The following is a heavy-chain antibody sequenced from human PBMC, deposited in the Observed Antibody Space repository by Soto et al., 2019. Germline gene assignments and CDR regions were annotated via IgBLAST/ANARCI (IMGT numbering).Heavy chain of an antibody. CDR1: GFTFSNYA. J-gene: IGHJ4*02. Sequence: WSLRLSCAAPGFTFSNYAMSWVRQAPGKGLEWGSAISGSGGSTYYAASVKGRFTISRDNSENTLYLHMNSLRAEDTAVYYVAKPSNCWPNYFVYWGQGTLVTVSS. D-gene: IGHD6-13*01. V-gene: IGHV3-23*01. CDR3: AKPSNCWPNYFVY. CDR2: ISGSGGST.